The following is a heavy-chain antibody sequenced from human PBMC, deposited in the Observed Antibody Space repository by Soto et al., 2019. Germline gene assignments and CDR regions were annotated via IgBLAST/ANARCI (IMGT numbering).Heavy chain of an antibody. Sequence: ASVKGSWKTAGYGLTIDGIGCGLQYRVQGLDGMGWISAYNGNTNYAQKLQGRVTMTTDTSTSTAYMELRSLRSDDTAVYYCARDSGVVPAASGTHYYSYGMDAWGQGTTFTVSS. J-gene: IGHJ6*02. CDR1: GYGLTIDG. CDR2: ISAYNGNT. V-gene: IGHV1-18*04. D-gene: IGHD2-2*01. CDR3: ARDSGVVPAASGTHYYSYGMDA.